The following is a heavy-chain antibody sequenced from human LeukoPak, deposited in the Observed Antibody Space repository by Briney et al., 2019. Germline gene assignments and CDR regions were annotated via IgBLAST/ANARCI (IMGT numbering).Heavy chain of an antibody. CDR3: VGDQVDNTGYLR. CDR2: INGDGRTT. J-gene: IGHJ4*02. V-gene: IGHV3-64D*06. D-gene: IGHD3-22*01. CDR1: GFIFTTYT. Sequence: GGSLRLSCSASGFIFTTYTMCWVRQAPGKGLKYVSVINGDGRTTYYADSVKGRFTISRDNSKNTLYLQMSSLRAEDTAVYYCVGDQVDNTGYLRWGQGTRVTVSA.